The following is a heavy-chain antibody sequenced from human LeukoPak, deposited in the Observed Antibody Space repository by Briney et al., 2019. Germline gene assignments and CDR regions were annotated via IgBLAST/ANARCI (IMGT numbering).Heavy chain of an antibody. Sequence: ASVKASCKASGYTFTGYYMHWVRQAPGQGLEWMGWINPNSGGTNYAQKFQGRVTMTRDTSISTAYMELSRLRSDDTAVYYCAREDGEYDAFDIWGQGTMVTVSS. CDR2: INPNSGGT. CDR1: GYTFTGYY. D-gene: IGHD2/OR15-2a*01. J-gene: IGHJ3*02. V-gene: IGHV1-2*02. CDR3: AREDGEYDAFDI.